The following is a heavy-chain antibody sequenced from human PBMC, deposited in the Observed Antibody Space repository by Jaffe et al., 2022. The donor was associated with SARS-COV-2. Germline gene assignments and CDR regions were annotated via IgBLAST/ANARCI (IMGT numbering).Heavy chain of an antibody. CDR3: VIGWYFDH. V-gene: IGHV3-15*01. J-gene: IGHJ2*01. CDR2: IKSKPNGGTT. Sequence: EVQLVESGGGLVKPGGSLTLSCVGSGFIFSNAWVSWVRQAPGKGLEWVGRIKSKPNGGTTDYAAPVKGRFTVSRDDSKNTAFLQMNSLKTEDTALYYCVIGWYFDHWGRGALVTVSS. CDR1: GFIFSNAW.